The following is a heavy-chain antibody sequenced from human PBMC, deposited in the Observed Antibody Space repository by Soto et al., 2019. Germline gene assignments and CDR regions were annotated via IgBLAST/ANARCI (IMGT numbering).Heavy chain of an antibody. CDR1: GGTFSTSS. J-gene: IGHJ4*02. Sequence: WASVKVSCKASGGTFSTSSFVWVRQGPGQGLEWMGGIIPIFTRTNFAQKFQGRVTFSADESTRTTYMELRSLTSEDTAIYYCARDVVRSTAGDSWGQGTLVAVSS. D-gene: IGHD2-15*01. CDR2: IIPIFTRT. V-gene: IGHV1-69*13. CDR3: ARDVVRSTAGDS.